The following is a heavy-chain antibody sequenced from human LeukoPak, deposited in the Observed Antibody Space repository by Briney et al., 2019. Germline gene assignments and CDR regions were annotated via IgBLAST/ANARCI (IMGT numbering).Heavy chain of an antibody. J-gene: IGHJ6*03. CDR3: AKDYRGYSYGLGYYYYMDV. D-gene: IGHD5-18*01. Sequence: GGSLRLSCAASGFTFSDYYMSWIRQAPGKGLEWVSLISWDGGSTYYADSVKGRFTISRDNSKNSLYLQMNSLRAEDTALYYCAKDYRGYSYGLGYYYYMDVWGKGTTVTVSS. V-gene: IGHV3-43D*03. CDR2: ISWDGGST. CDR1: GFTFSDYY.